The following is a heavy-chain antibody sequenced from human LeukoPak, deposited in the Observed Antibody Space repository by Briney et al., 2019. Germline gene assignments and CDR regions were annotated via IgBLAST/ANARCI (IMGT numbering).Heavy chain of an antibody. CDR2: IIPIFGTA. J-gene: IGHJ4*02. D-gene: IGHD6-6*01. Sequence: SVKVSCKASGGTFSSYAISWVRQAPGQGLEWMGGIIPIFGTANYAQKFQGRVTITADKSTSTAYMELSSLRSEDTAVYYCATRINQRYSSSSGWDYWGQGTLVTVSS. CDR1: GGTFSSYA. V-gene: IGHV1-69*06. CDR3: ATRINQRYSSSSGWDY.